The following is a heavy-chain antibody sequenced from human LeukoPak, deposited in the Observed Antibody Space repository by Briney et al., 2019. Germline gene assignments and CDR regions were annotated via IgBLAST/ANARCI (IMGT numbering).Heavy chain of an antibody. CDR1: GFTFSSYW. CDR2: MSVSGGST. V-gene: IGHV3-23*01. Sequence: GGSLRLSCAASGFTFSSYWMSWVRQAPGKGLEWVSGMSVSGGSTDYTDSVKGRFTISRDNSKNTLYLKMNSLRAEDTAVYYCAKGRQYNWNYDAFDIWGQGTMVTVSS. CDR3: AKGRQYNWNYDAFDI. D-gene: IGHD1-7*01. J-gene: IGHJ3*02.